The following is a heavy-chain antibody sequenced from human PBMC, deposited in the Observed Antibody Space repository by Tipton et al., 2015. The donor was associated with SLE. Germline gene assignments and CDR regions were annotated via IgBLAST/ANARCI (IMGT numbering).Heavy chain of an antibody. CDR3: ARFERIMIQFGGVTITPGGVDY. CDR2: IHYTGST. V-gene: IGHV4-39*07. Sequence: TLSLTCTVSGGSISSRSYYWGWIRQPPGKGLEWIGSIHYTGSTYYNPSLRSRATISVDTSKNQFSLKLASVTAADTAMYYCARFERIMIQFGGVTITPGGVDYWGQGTLVTVSS. D-gene: IGHD3-16*01. CDR1: GGSISSRSYY. J-gene: IGHJ4*02.